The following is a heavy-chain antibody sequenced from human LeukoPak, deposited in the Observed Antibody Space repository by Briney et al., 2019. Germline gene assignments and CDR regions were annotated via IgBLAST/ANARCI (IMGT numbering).Heavy chain of an antibody. CDR1: GYTFTGYY. D-gene: IGHD2-21*02. J-gene: IGHJ4*02. CDR2: INPNSGGT. V-gene: IGHV1-2*02. Sequence: GASVKVSCKASGYTFTGYYMHWVRQAPGQGLEWMGWINPNSGGTNYAQKFQGRVTMTRDTSISTAYMELSRLRSDDTAVYYCARVLEGDCGGDCYSFDYWGQGTLVTVSS. CDR3: ARVLEGDCGGDCYSFDY.